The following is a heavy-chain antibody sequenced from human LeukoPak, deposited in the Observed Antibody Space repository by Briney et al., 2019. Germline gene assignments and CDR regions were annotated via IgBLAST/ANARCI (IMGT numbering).Heavy chain of an antibody. J-gene: IGHJ3*02. Sequence: ASVKVSCKASGHTFISYDINWVRQATGQGLEWMGWMNPNSGNTGYAQKFQGRVTMTRNTSISTAYMELSSLKSEDTAVYYCARDQDGYNFSDIRGQGTMVTVSS. CDR2: MNPNSGNT. V-gene: IGHV1-8*01. CDR1: GHTFISYD. CDR3: ARDQDGYNFSDI. D-gene: IGHD5-24*01.